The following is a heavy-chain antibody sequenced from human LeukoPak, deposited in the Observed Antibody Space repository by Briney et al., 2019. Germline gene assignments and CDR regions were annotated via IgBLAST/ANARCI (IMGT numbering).Heavy chain of an antibody. Sequence: SETLSLTCTVSGGSISNYYWSWIRQPPGKGLEWIGYIYYSGSTNYNPSLKSRVTISVDTSQRQFSLKLSSVTAADTAVYYCARLREDSYDYYGMDIWGQGTTVTVSS. V-gene: IGHV4-59*08. J-gene: IGHJ6*02. CDR1: GGSISNYY. CDR2: IYYSGST. D-gene: IGHD2-15*01. CDR3: ARLREDSYDYYGMDI.